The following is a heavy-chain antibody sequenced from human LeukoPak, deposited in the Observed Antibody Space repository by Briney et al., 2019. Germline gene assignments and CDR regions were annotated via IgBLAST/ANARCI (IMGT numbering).Heavy chain of an antibody. D-gene: IGHD3-3*01. V-gene: IGHV4-30-2*01. CDR3: AAGVVMFDY. Sequence: SQTLTLTCTVPGGSISSGGYYWSWIRQPPGKGLEWIGYIYHSGSTYYNPSLKSRVTISVDRSKNQFSLKLSSVTAADTAVYYCAAGVVMFDYWGQGTLVTVSS. CDR1: GGSISSGGYY. J-gene: IGHJ4*02. CDR2: IYHSGST.